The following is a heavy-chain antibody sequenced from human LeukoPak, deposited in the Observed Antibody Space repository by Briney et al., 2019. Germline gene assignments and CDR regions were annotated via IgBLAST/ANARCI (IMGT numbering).Heavy chain of an antibody. CDR2: IYYSGST. V-gene: IGHV4-39*01. CDR3: AKSHPSDFDY. J-gene: IGHJ4*02. CDR1: GGSISSSSYY. Sequence: TPSETLSLTCTVSGGSISSSSYYWGWIRQPPGKGLEWIGSIYYSGSTYYNPSLKSRVTISVDTSKNQFSLKLSSVTAADTAVYYCAKSHPSDFDYWGQGTLVTVSS.